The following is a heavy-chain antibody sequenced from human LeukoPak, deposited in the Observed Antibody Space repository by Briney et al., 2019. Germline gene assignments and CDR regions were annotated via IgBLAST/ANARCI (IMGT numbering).Heavy chain of an antibody. CDR1: GFTFSSYW. CDR3: ARDGELTYYYDSSGYYSLFGDY. V-gene: IGHV3-74*01. J-gene: IGHJ4*02. D-gene: IGHD3-22*01. Sequence: GGSLRLSCAASGFTFSSYWMHWVRQAPGKGLVWVSRINSDGSSTSYADSVKGRFTISRDNAKNTLYLQMNSLRAEDTAVYYCARDGELTYYYDSSGYYSLFGDYWGQGTLVTVSS. CDR2: INSDGSST.